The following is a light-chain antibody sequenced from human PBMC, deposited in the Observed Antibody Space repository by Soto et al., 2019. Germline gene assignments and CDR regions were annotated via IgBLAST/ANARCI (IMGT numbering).Light chain of an antibody. CDR3: SSYTSASSFYV. V-gene: IGLV2-14*01. J-gene: IGLJ1*01. CDR1: SSDVGGYNY. Sequence: QSALTQPASVSGSPGQSITISCTGTSSDVGGYNYVSWYQQHAGKAPKFMIYEVSNRPSGVSNRFSGSKSGNTVSLTTSGLQAEDEADYYCSSYTSASSFYVFGTGTKVTVL. CDR2: EVS.